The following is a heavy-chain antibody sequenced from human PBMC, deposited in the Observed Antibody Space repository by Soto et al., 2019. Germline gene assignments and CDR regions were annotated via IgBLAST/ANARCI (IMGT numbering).Heavy chain of an antibody. Sequence: PSETLSLTCAVYGGSFSGYYWSWIRQPPGKGLEWIGEINHSGSTNYNPSLKSRVTISVDTSKNQFSLKLSSVTAADTAVYYCARGTKDIVVVPAAYYDWFDPWGQGTLVTVS. V-gene: IGHV4-34*01. D-gene: IGHD2-2*01. CDR3: ARGTKDIVVVPAAYYDWFDP. CDR1: GGSFSGYY. J-gene: IGHJ5*02. CDR2: INHSGST.